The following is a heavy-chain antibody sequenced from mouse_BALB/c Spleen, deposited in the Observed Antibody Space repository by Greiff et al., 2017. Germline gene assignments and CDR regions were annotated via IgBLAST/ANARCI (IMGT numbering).Heavy chain of an antibody. CDR2: INSNGGST. Sequence: EVKLMESGGGLVQPGGSLKLSCAASGFTFSSYGMSWVRQTPDKRLELVATINSNGGSTYYPDSVKGRFTISRDNAKNTLYLQMSSLKSEDTAMYYCARDRSYYYAMDYWGQGTSVTVSS. CDR1: GFTFSSYG. CDR3: ARDRSYYYAMDY. J-gene: IGHJ4*01. D-gene: IGHD2-14*01. V-gene: IGHV5-6-3*01.